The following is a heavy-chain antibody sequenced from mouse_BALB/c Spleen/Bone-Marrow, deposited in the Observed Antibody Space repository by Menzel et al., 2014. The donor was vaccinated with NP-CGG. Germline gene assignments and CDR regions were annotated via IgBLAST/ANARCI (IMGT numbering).Heavy chain of an antibody. CDR1: GFTFSSFG. J-gene: IGHJ4*01. Sequence: EVKVVESGGGLVRPGGSRKLSCAASGFTFSSFGMHWVRQAPEKGLEWVAYISNGSSPIYYADTVKGRFTISRDNPKNTLFLQMTSLRSEDTAMYYCARKGAMITHYYAMDYWGQGTSVTVSS. CDR3: ARKGAMITHYYAMDY. V-gene: IGHV5-17*02. D-gene: IGHD2-4*01. CDR2: ISNGSSPI.